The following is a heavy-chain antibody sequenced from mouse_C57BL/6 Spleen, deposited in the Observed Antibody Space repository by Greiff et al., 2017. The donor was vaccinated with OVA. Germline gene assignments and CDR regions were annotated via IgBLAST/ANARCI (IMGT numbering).Heavy chain of an antibody. J-gene: IGHJ4*01. CDR3: TRASFFYYGSSPYYAMDY. CDR2: IRNKANNHAT. V-gene: IGHV6-6*01. CDR1: GFTFSDAW. Sequence: EVKVVESGGGLVQPGGSMKLSCAASGFTFSDAWMDWVRQSPEKGLEWVAEIRNKANNHATYYAESVKGRFTISRDDSKSSVYLQMNSLRAEDTGIYYCTRASFFYYGSSPYYAMDYWGQGTSVTVSS. D-gene: IGHD1-1*01.